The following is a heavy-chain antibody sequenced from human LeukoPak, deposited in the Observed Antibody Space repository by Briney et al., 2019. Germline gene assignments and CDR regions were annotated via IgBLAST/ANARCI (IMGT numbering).Heavy chain of an antibody. D-gene: IGHD4-17*01. V-gene: IGHV1-2*02. CDR1: GYTFTYYY. CDR3: ARDPYGDNHLDY. CDR2: INPDSGDT. J-gene: IGHJ4*02. Sequence: GASVKVSCKASGYTFTYYYIHWLRQAPGQGLEWMGWINPDSGDTKYVQKFQGRVTMTRDTSISTAYIDLSSLRSDDTAVYYCARDPYGDNHLDYWGQGTLVTVSS.